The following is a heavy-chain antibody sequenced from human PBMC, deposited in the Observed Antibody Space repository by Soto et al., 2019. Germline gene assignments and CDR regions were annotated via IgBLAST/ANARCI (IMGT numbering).Heavy chain of an antibody. CDR1: GGSISRSGYY. Sequence: SGTLALTFTVSGGSISRSGYYWGWIRQPPGKGLEWIGNVYYGGSTYYNPSLKSRVTISVETSKSQFSLKLSSVTAADTAVYYCAGGDYYHSSGYYFYYYTMDVWGQGTTVTVSS. CDR2: VYYGGST. CDR3: AGGDYYHSSGYYFYYYTMDV. J-gene: IGHJ6*02. D-gene: IGHD3-22*01. V-gene: IGHV4-39*01.